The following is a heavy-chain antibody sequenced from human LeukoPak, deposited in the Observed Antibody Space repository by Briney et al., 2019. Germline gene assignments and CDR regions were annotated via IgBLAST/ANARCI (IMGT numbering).Heavy chain of an antibody. D-gene: IGHD6-19*01. CDR2: INSDGSTT. CDR1: GFTFRTSW. CDR3: AKDGDSSGWYYFDY. J-gene: IGHJ4*02. V-gene: IGHV3-74*01. Sequence: GGSLRLSCAASGFTFRTSWMHWVRHAPGKGLVWVSRINSDGSTTNYADSVKGRFTISRDNAKNTLYLQMNSLRAEDTAVYYCAKDGDSSGWYYFDYWGQGTLVTVSS.